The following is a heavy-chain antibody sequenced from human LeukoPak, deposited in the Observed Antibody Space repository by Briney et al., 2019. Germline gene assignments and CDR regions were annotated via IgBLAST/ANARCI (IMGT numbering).Heavy chain of an antibody. CDR1: GGSISSFS. D-gene: IGHD3-10*01. V-gene: IGHV4-59*01. Sequence: PSETLSLTCTVSGGSISSFSWSWIRQPPGKGLEWVGYIHYSGSTNQNPSLKSRVTISVDTSKNQFSLKLNSVTAADTAVYYCARGDYYSTPFDYWGQGTLVTVSS. CDR2: IHYSGST. J-gene: IGHJ4*02. CDR3: ARGDYYSTPFDY.